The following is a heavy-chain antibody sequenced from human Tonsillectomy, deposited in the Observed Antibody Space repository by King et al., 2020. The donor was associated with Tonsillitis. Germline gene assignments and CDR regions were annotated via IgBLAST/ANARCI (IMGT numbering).Heavy chain of an antibody. CDR1: GGSVSSGSYY. CDR2: IYYNGNT. V-gene: IGHV4-61*01. J-gene: IGHJ4*02. D-gene: IGHD3-10*01. Sequence: MQLQESGPGLVKPSETLSLTCTVSGGSVSSGSYYWSWIRQPPGKGLEWIGYIYYNGNTNYNPSFESRATISVDTSKNQFSLKLNSVTAADTAVYYCGTIPMESLSLDYWGQGTLVTVSS. CDR3: GTIPMESLSLDY.